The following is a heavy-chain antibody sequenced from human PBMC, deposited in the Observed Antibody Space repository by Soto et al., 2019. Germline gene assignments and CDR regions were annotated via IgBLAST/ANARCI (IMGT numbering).Heavy chain of an antibody. CDR1: GGSVSSGSYY. J-gene: IGHJ4*02. CDR3: ARAESTEGGYYFDY. V-gene: IGHV4-61*01. Sequence: SETLSLTCTVSGGSVSSGSYYWSWIRQPPGKGLEWIGYIYYSGSTNYNPSLKSRVTISVDTSKNQFSLKLSSVTAADTAVYYCARAESTEGGYYFDYWGQGTLVTVSS. D-gene: IGHD1-26*01. CDR2: IYYSGST.